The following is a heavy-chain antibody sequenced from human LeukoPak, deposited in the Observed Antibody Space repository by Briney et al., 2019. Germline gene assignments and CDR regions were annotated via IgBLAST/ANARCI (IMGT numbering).Heavy chain of an antibody. CDR2: ISSSSSYI. Sequence: GSLRLSCAASGFTFGSCWMNWVRQAPGKGLEWVSSISSSSSYIYYADSVKGRFTISRDNAKNSLYLQMNSLRAEDTAVYYCASVVTTIFDYWGQGTLVTVSS. V-gene: IGHV3-21*01. D-gene: IGHD3-22*01. CDR1: GFTFGSCW. CDR3: ASVVTTIFDY. J-gene: IGHJ4*02.